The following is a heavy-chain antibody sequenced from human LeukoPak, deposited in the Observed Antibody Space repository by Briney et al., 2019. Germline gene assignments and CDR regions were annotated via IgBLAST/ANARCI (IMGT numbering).Heavy chain of an antibody. CDR1: GFTFSSYA. V-gene: IGHV3-23*01. D-gene: IGHD1-26*01. J-gene: IGHJ4*02. CDR2: TSGSGGST. CDR3: AKGRKWELLQEFDY. Sequence: GGSLRLSCAASGFTFSSYAMSWVRQAPGKGLEWVSATSGSGGSTYYADSVKGRFTISRDNSKNTLYLQMNSLRAEDTAVYYCAKGRKWELLQEFDYWGQGTLVTVSS.